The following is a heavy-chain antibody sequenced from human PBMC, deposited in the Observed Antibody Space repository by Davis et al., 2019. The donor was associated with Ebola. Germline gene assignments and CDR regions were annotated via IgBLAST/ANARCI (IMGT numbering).Heavy chain of an antibody. J-gene: IGHJ4*02. CDR2: IRSKANSYAT. CDR3: TAVAGTSDY. V-gene: IGHV3-73*01. D-gene: IGHD6-19*01. Sequence: GGSLRLSCVASGFTFSGPAMHWVRQASGKGLEWVGRIRSKANSYATAYAASVKGRFTISRDDSKNTAYLQMNSLKTEDTAVYYCTAVAGTSDYWGQGTLVTVSS. CDR1: GFTFSGPA.